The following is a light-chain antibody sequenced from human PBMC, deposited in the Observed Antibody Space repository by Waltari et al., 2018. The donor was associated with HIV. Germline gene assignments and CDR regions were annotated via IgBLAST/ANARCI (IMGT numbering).Light chain of an antibody. J-gene: IGLJ2*01. Sequence: QSALTQPASVSGSPGPSITISCTGTSSDVGGYNYVSWDQQHPGKAPKLMIYEVSNRPSGVSNRFSGSKSGNTASLTISGLQAEDEADYYCSSYTSSSTRVFGGGTKLTVL. CDR3: SSYTSSSTRV. CDR2: EVS. CDR1: SSDVGGYNY. V-gene: IGLV2-14*01.